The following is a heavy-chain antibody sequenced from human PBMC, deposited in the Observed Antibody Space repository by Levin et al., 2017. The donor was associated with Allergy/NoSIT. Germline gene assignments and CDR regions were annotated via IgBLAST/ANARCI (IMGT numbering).Heavy chain of an antibody. V-gene: IGHV3-30*18. D-gene: IGHD3-10*01. J-gene: IGHJ4*02. CDR1: GSTFNTYG. CDR2: ISYDGNKK. CDR3: AKDKGGGLLWLGELSGYFVY. Sequence: GESLKISCAASGSTFNTYGMHWVRQAPGKGLEWVAVISYDGNKKYYADSVKGRFTISRDNSKNTLYLQMNNLRAEDTAVYYCAKDKGGGLLWLGELSGYFVYWGQGALVTVSS.